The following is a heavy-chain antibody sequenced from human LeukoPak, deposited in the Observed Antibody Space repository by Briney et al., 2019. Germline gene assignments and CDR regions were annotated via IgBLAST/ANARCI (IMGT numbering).Heavy chain of an antibody. J-gene: IGHJ4*02. V-gene: IGHV4-34*01. CDR1: GGSFSGYY. Sequence: SETLSLTCAVYGGSFSGYYWSWIRQPPGKGLEWIGEINHSGSTNYNPSLKSRVTISVDTSKNQFSLKLSSVTAADTAVYYCARGTGAVTTTYFDYWGQGTRVTVSS. D-gene: IGHD4-17*01. CDR2: INHSGST. CDR3: ARGTGAVTTTYFDY.